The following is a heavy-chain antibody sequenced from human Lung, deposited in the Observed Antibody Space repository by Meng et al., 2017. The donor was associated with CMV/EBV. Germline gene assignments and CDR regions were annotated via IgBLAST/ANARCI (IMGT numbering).Heavy chain of an antibody. CDR1: VYTFTSYG. CDR3: GRGAGANWFDP. V-gene: IGHV1-18*01. CDR2: ISAYNGNT. Sequence: SCKSSVYTFTSYGISWVQQAPGQGLEWMGWISAYNGNTKYAQKLQGRVTMTTDTSTSTAYMELRSLRSDDTAVYYCGRGAGANWFDPWGQGTLVTVSS. J-gene: IGHJ5*02. D-gene: IGHD1-14*01.